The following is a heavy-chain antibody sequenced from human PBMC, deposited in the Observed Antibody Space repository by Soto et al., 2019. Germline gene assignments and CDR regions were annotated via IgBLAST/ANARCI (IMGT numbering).Heavy chain of an antibody. J-gene: IGHJ4*02. Sequence: SETLSLTXTVSGDSITDGDYYWSWIRQPPGKDLEWIAYIYYNGIIHYNPSLKSRVTISLDPSKNQFSLTMTSVTDADTAVYSCARGIQEGFDYWGQGTLVTVSS. V-gene: IGHV4-30-4*01. CDR3: ARGIQEGFDY. CDR2: IYYNGII. CDR1: GDSITDGDYY. D-gene: IGHD5-18*01.